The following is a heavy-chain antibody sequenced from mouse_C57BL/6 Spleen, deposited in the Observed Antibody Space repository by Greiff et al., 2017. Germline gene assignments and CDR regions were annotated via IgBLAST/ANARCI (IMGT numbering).Heavy chain of an antibody. Sequence: QVQLQQSGAELVKPGASVKMSCKASGYTFTSYWITWVKQRPGQGLEWIGDIYPGSGSTNYNEKFKSKATLTVDTSSSTAYMQLSSLTSEDSAVYYCAREGDYYYGSSSNYFDYWGQGTTLTVSS. J-gene: IGHJ2*01. CDR3: AREGDYYYGSSSNYFDY. V-gene: IGHV1-55*01. D-gene: IGHD1-1*01. CDR1: GYTFTSYW. CDR2: IYPGSGST.